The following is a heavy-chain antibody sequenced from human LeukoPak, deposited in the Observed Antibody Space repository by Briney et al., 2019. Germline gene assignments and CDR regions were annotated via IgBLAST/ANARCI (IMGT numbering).Heavy chain of an antibody. CDR1: GFTFSSYA. CDR3: SRLITYYYDTGGHYFDY. V-gene: IGHV3-73*01. D-gene: IGHD3-22*01. Sequence: GGSLRLSCAASGFTFSSYAMSWVRQASGKGLEWVGRIRGNTNNYATTYAASVKGRFTISRDDSKNTAYLQMNGLKSEDTAVYYCSRLITYYYDTGGHYFDYWGQGTLVTVSS. J-gene: IGHJ4*02. CDR2: IRGNTNNYAT.